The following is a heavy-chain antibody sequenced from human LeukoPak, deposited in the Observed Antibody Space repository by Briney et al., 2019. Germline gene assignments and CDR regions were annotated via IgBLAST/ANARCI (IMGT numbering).Heavy chain of an antibody. D-gene: IGHD6-13*01. Sequence: GGSLRLSCAASGFTFSSYWMSWVRQAPGKGLEWVANIKQDGSEKYYVDSVKGRFTISRDNAKNSLYLQMNSLRAEDTAVYYCARLGIAAAGEYFDYWGQGTLVTVSS. J-gene: IGHJ4*02. CDR3: ARLGIAAAGEYFDY. CDR1: GFTFSSYW. CDR2: IKQDGSEK. V-gene: IGHV3-7*01.